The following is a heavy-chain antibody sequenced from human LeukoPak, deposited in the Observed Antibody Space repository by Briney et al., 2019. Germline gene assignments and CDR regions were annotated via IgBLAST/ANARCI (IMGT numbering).Heavy chain of an antibody. CDR2: IIPVFNTA. J-gene: IGHJ5*02. CDR1: GGTFSSYT. V-gene: IGHV1-69*13. D-gene: IGHD6-13*01. Sequence: SVKVSCKASGGTFSSYTINWVRQAPGQGLEWMGGIIPVFNTAHYAQTFQGRVTITADESTSTAYMELYSLRSEDTAVYYCARDEQDSSSWYARWFDPWGQGTLVTVSS. CDR3: ARDEQDSSSWYARWFDP.